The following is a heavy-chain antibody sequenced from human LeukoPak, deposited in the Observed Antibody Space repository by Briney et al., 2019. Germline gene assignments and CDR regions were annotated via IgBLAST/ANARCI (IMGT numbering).Heavy chain of an antibody. CDR2: ISSGSSTI. J-gene: IGHJ4*02. V-gene: IGHV3-48*02. Sequence: GGSLRLSCAASGFTFSSCSMNWVRQAPGKGLEWVSYISSGSSTIYYADSVKGRFTISRDNAKNSLYLQINSLRDEDTAVYYCASPAHGSRSYCPFDYWGQGTLVTVSS. CDR3: ASPAHGSRSYCPFDY. CDR1: GFTFSSCS. D-gene: IGHD3-10*01.